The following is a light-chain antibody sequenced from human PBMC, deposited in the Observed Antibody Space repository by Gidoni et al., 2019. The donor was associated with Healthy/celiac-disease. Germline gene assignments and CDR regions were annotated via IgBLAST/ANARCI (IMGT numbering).Light chain of an antibody. V-gene: IGKV3-11*01. Sequence: EIVLTQSPATLSLSPGERATLSCRASQSVSSYLAWYQQNPGQAPRLLIYDASNRATGIPARFSGSGSGTDFTLTISSLEPEDFAVYYCQQRSNWPPGFTFXPXTKVXIK. CDR3: QQRSNWPPGFT. J-gene: IGKJ3*01. CDR1: QSVSSY. CDR2: DAS.